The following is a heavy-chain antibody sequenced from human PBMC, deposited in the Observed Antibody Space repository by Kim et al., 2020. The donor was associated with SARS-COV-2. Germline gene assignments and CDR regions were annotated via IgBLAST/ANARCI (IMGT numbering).Heavy chain of an antibody. CDR1: GFTFSSYA. J-gene: IGHJ6*03. D-gene: IGHD2-2*01. CDR3: ARTPILVVPAAEYYYYMDV. CDR2: ISYDGSNK. Sequence: GGSLRLSCAASGFTFSSYAMHWVRQAPGKGLEWVAVISYDGSNKYYADSVKGRFTISRDNSKNTLYLQMNSLRAEDTAVYYCARTPILVVPAAEYYYYMDVWGKGTTVTVSS. V-gene: IGHV3-30-3*01.